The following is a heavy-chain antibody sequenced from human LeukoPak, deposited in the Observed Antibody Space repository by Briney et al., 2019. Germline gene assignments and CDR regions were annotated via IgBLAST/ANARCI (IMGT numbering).Heavy chain of an antibody. CDR2: IYYSGST. Sequence: PSETLSLTCTVSGGSISSSSYYWGWIRQPPGKGLEWIGSIYYSGSTYYNPSLKSRVTISIDTSKNQFSPKLSSVTAADTAVYYCARHCKWGDGSSDAFDIWGQGTMVTVSS. J-gene: IGHJ3*02. CDR1: GGSISSSSYY. D-gene: IGHD2-21*02. CDR3: ARHCKWGDGSSDAFDI. V-gene: IGHV4-39*01.